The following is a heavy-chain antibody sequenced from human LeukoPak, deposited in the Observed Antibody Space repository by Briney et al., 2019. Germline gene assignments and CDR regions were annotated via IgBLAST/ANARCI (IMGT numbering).Heavy chain of an antibody. V-gene: IGHV4-34*01. Sequence: SETLSVTCAVYGGSFSGYYWSWIRQPPGKGLEWIGSIYHSGSTYYNPSLKSRVTISVDTSKNQFSLKLSSVTAADTAVYYCARDNAYYGSGRNNCFDPWGQGTLVTVSS. CDR3: ARDNAYYGSGRNNCFDP. CDR2: IYHSGST. CDR1: GGSFSGYY. D-gene: IGHD3-10*01. J-gene: IGHJ5*02.